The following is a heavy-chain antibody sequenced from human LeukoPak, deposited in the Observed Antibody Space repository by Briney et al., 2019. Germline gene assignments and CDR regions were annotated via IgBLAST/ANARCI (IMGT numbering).Heavy chain of an antibody. CDR2: INPSGGST. J-gene: IGHJ6*03. Sequence: GASVKVSCKASGYTFTGYYMHWVRQAPGQGLDWMGIINPSGGSTSYAQKFQGRVTMTRDMSTSTVYMELSSLRPEDTAVYYCARGNCGGDCPQLMYYYYYYMDVWGKGTTVTVSS. CDR1: GYTFTGYY. D-gene: IGHD2-21*02. V-gene: IGHV1-46*01. CDR3: ARGNCGGDCPQLMYYYYYYMDV.